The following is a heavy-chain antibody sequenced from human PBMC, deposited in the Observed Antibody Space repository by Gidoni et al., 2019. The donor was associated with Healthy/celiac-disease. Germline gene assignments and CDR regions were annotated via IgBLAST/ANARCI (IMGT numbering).Heavy chain of an antibody. CDR2: NSSSSSYI. Sequence: EVQLVESGGGLVKPGGSLRLSCAASGFTFSSYSMNWVRQAPGKGLEWVLSNSSSSSYIYYADSVKGRFTISRDNAKNSLYLQMNSLRAEDTAVYYCARDRGGDGYSPRDYWGQGTLVTVSS. CDR1: GFTFSSYS. V-gene: IGHV3-21*01. J-gene: IGHJ4*02. D-gene: IGHD3-16*01. CDR3: ARDRGGDGYSPRDY.